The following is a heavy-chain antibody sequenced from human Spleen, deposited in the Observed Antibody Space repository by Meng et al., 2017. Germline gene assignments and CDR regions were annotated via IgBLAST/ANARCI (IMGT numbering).Heavy chain of an antibody. V-gene: IGHV1-18*01. CDR3: ASGDYGGNWGY. J-gene: IGHJ4*02. D-gene: IGHD4-23*01. Sequence: QVQLVQSGAEVKKPGASVKVSCKASGYSFTHHGITWVRQAPGQGLEWLGWISGYNGDTHYAQKLQGRVTMTTDTSTSTVYMELSSLRSEDTAVYYCASGDYGGNWGYWGQGTLVTVSS. CDR1: GYSFTHHG. CDR2: ISGYNGDT.